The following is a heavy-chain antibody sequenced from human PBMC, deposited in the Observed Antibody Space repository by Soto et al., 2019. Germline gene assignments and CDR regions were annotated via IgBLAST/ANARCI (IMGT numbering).Heavy chain of an antibody. CDR1: GFTFSSYR. D-gene: IGHD1-1*01. CDR3: ARERVRNGNYGMDV. Sequence: RLACAASGFTFSSYRRKCGRQAPGKGLEWVSSISSSSSYIYYADSVKGRFTISRDNAKNSLYLQMNSLRAEDTAVYYCARERVRNGNYGMDVWSQGTTVTVSS. V-gene: IGHV3-21*01. J-gene: IGHJ6*02. CDR2: ISSSSSYI.